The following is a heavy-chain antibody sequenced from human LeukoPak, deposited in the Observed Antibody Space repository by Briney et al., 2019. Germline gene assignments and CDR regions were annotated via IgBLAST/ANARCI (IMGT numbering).Heavy chain of an antibody. CDR1: GLAFNNYA. CDR2: IGSSGGGT. J-gene: IGHJ3*02. D-gene: IGHD2-15*01. CDR3: AKIHQNRVVVGAKGAFDI. V-gene: IGHV3-23*01. Sequence: GGSLRLSCEASGLAFNNYAMHWVRQSSGKGLEWVSGIGSSGGGTYYEDSVKGRFTISRDTSKDTVYLQMDSLRAEDTAIYYCAKIHQNRVVVGAKGAFDIWGQGTVVTVSS.